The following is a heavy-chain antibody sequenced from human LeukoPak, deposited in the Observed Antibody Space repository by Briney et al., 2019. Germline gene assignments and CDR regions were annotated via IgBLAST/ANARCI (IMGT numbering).Heavy chain of an antibody. D-gene: IGHD5-24*01. CDR2: IKQDGSEK. V-gene: IGHV3-7*04. J-gene: IGHJ4*02. CDR1: GFTFSNYA. Sequence: GGSLRLSCAASGFTFSNYAMSWVRQAPGMGLEWVANIKQDGSEKYYVDSVKGRFTISRDNAKNSLFLQMNSLRAEDTAIYYCTRVGYIDEGIDYWGQGTLVTVSS. CDR3: TRVGYIDEGIDY.